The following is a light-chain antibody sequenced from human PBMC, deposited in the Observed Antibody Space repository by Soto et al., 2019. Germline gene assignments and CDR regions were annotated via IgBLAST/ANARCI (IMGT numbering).Light chain of an antibody. J-gene: IGKJ4*01. CDR1: QDISTR. CDR3: QRADDFPLT. CDR2: GAS. V-gene: IGKV1-12*01. Sequence: QMTQSPASVSASLGDRVTITCRASQDISTRLAWYQQKPGSAPKHLIYGASTLQSGVPSRFSGTGSGTDFSLTIRDLQPDDFSSYYCQRADDFPLTFGGGTRVDTK.